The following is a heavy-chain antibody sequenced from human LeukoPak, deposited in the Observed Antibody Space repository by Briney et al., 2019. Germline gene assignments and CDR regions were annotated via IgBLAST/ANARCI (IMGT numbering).Heavy chain of an antibody. V-gene: IGHV1-69*13. J-gene: IGHJ6*02. CDR1: GGTLSSYA. CDR3: AGGYCSSTSCRNLYYYYYGMDV. Sequence: SVKVSCKASGGTLSSYAISWVRQAPGQGLEWMGGIIPIFGTANYAQKFQGRVTITADESTSTAYMELSSLRSEDTAVYYCAGGYCSSTSCRNLYYYYYGMDVWGQGTTVTVSS. D-gene: IGHD2-2*03. CDR2: IIPIFGTA.